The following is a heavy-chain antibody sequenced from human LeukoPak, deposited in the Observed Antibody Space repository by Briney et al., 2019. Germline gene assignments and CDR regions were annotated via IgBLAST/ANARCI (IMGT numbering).Heavy chain of an antibody. CDR3: AKDRDWGAFDA. D-gene: IGHD3/OR15-3a*01. V-gene: IGHV3-23*01. CDR2: ISPSGDIS. Sequence: GGSLRLSCSASGFTFSSHGINWVRQAPGKGLEWVSGISPSGDISYHTDSVKGRFTISRDNSMSTVSLQMNNLRAEDTALYYCAKDRDWGAFDAWGQGTLVTVSP. CDR1: GFTFSSHG. J-gene: IGHJ5*02.